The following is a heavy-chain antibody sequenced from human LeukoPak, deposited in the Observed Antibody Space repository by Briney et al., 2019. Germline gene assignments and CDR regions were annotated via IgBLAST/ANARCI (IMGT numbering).Heavy chain of an antibody. D-gene: IGHD6-13*01. V-gene: IGHV1-69*06. CDR3: VRVFGQQLKY. J-gene: IGHJ4*02. Sequence: EASVKVSCKASGGTFSSYAISWARQAPGQGLEWMGGIIPIFGTANYAQKFQGRVTITADKSTSTAYMELSSLRSEDTAVYYCVRVFGQQLKYWGQGTLVTVSS. CDR2: IIPIFGTA. CDR1: GGTFSSYA.